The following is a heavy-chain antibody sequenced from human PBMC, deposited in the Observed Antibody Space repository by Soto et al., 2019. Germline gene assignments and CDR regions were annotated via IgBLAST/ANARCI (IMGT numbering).Heavy chain of an antibody. V-gene: IGHV1-46*01. D-gene: IGHD3-22*01. CDR1: GYTFTSYY. CDR2: INPSGGST. CDR3: ARDGRNYYDSSGYYSDAFDI. Sequence: GXSVKVSCKASGYTFTSYYMHWVRQAPGQGLEWMGIINPSGGSTSYAQKFQGRVTMTRDTSTSTVYMELSSLRSEDTAVYYCARDGRNYYDSSGYYSDAFDIWGQGTMVTVS. J-gene: IGHJ3*02.